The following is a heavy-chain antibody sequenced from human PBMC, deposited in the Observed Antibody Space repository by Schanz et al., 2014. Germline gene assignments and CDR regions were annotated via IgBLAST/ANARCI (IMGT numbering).Heavy chain of an antibody. Sequence: QVQLQESGPGLVKPSGTLSLTCAVSGGSISSSNWWSWVRQPPGKGLEWIGEIYHSGSTNYNPSLKGRVTISLDVSKNQFSLRLNSVTAADTAVYYCARSVGMVRRYFDSWGQGNLVTVSS. CDR1: GGSISSSNW. V-gene: IGHV4-4*02. CDR2: IYHSGST. CDR3: ARSVGMVRRYFDS. J-gene: IGHJ4*02. D-gene: IGHD5-18*01.